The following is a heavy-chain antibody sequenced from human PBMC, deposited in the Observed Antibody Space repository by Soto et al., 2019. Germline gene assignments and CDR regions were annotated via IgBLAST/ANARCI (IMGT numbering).Heavy chain of an antibody. CDR1: GFTFSTYG. CDR2: ISYDGSNK. CDR3: AKGRFADYNYGMDV. D-gene: IGHD3-16*01. Sequence: SGGSLRLSCAVSGFTFSTYGMHWVRQAPGKGLEWVAVISYDGSNKYYADSVKGRFSISRDNSKNTLYVQMNSLRAEDTAIYYCAKGRFADYNYGMDVWGQGTTVTVSS. J-gene: IGHJ6*02. V-gene: IGHV3-30*18.